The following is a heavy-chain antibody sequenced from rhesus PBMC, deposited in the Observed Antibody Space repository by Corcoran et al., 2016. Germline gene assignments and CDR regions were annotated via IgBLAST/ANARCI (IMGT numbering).Heavy chain of an antibody. V-gene: IGHV3S4*01. D-gene: IGHD5-24*01. CDR1: GFTFSSYD. CDR2: ISNTGKTI. Sequence: ELQLVESGGGLVQPGGSLRLSCAASGFTFSSYDMSCVLQALGKGLAWVSAISNTGKTIYDADDEKSRVTISRDNAKNSLSLQMNSLKTEDTAVYYCTRERAGTVISAGLDYWGQGVLVTVSS. CDR3: TRERAGTVISAGLDY. J-gene: IGHJ4*01.